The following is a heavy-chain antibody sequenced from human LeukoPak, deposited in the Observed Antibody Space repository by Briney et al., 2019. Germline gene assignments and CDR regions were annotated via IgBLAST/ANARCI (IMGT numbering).Heavy chain of an antibody. V-gene: IGHV1-2*02. J-gene: IGHJ5*02. D-gene: IGHD2-21*01. CDR1: GYTFTGYN. Sequence: SVKVSCKASGYTFTGYNIHWVRQAPGQGLEWMGWINPNTGGTNSAQKFQGRVAMTSDTSITTTYMELSSLRSDDTAVYSCGRRIVTLASNSSHPWDQGTLVTVSS. CDR3: GRRIVTLASNSSHP. CDR2: INPNTGGT.